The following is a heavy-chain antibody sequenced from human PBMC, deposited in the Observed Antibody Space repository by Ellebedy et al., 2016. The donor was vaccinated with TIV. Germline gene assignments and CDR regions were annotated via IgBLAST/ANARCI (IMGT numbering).Heavy chain of an antibody. CDR3: AADRGGGVVVAAKYFDY. J-gene: IGHJ4*02. CDR1: GLTFNDAW. D-gene: IGHD2-15*01. Sequence: GGSLRLXXAASGLTFNDAWMTWVRQAPGKGPEWVAGISHDGSDKYYADSVKGRFTITRDNSKSTLYLQMNSLRTEDTAVYYCAADRGGGVVVAAKYFDYWGQGTLVTVSS. V-gene: IGHV3-30*03. CDR2: ISHDGSDK.